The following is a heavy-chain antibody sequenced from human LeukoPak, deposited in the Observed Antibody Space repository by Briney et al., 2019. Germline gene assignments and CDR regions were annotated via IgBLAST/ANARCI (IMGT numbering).Heavy chain of an antibody. CDR2: FDPEDGET. Sequence: ASVKVSCKVSGYTLTELSMHWVRQAPGKGLEWMGGFDPEDGETIYAQKFQGRVTMTTDTSTSTAYMELRSLRSDDTAVYYCARDRDDYGDYENNWFDPWGQGTLVTVSS. V-gene: IGHV1-24*01. D-gene: IGHD4-17*01. CDR3: ARDRDDYGDYENNWFDP. J-gene: IGHJ5*02. CDR1: GYTLTELS.